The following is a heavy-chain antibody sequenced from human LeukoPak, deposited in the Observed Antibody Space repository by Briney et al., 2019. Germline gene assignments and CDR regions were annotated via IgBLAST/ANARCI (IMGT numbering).Heavy chain of an antibody. J-gene: IGHJ5*02. CDR3: ARGGHGAADQ. D-gene: IGHD1-26*01. CDR2: INQDGSGK. V-gene: IGHV3-7*05. Sequence: PGGSLRLSCAASGFTFSTYWMSWVRQAPGKGLEWVANINQDGSGKYYVDSVRGRFTISRDNAKDSLFLQMNSLRAGDTAVYYCARGGHGAADQWGQGTLVTVSS. CDR1: GFTFSTYW.